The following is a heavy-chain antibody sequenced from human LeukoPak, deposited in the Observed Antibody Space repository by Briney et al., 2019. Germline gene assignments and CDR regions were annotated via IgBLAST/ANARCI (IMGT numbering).Heavy chain of an antibody. J-gene: IGHJ4*02. CDR3: AKTQWKVGATDYFDY. D-gene: IGHD1-26*01. CDR1: AFAFNNYA. Sequence: PGRSLTLSCAASAFAFNNYAMTWVSHAAGEGLGWVSNINDNGGQRHYAGSVKGRFTISRDNSKTTLFLQMDSRRAEDTAVYYCAKTQWKVGATDYFDYWGQGILVTVSS. V-gene: IGHV3-23*01. CDR2: INDNGGQR.